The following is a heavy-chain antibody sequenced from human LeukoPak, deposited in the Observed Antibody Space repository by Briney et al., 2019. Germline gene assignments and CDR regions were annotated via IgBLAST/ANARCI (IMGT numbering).Heavy chain of an antibody. J-gene: IGHJ4*02. CDR1: GGSFSGYY. CDR2: INHSGST. V-gene: IGHV4-34*01. D-gene: IGHD6-25*01. CDR3: ALGVMAAVRDDY. Sequence: SETLSLTCAVYGGSFSGYYWSWIRQPPGKGLEWIGEINHSGSTNYNPSLKSRVTISVDTSKNQFSLKLSSVTAADTAVYYCALGVMAAVRDDYWGQGTLVTVSS.